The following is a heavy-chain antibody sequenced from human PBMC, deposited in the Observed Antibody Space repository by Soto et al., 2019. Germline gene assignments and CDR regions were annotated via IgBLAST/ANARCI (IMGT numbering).Heavy chain of an antibody. CDR2: ISILGDST. CDR3: ARDRAGTRTFPHNTFNL. D-gene: IGHD6-19*01. CDR1: GFSFNVYY. Sequence: QEQLAESGGGLVKPGGSLRLSCAASGFSFNVYYMTWIRQTPGSGLEWVASISILGDSTYYADSVKGRFTISRDNVQSSLYLQIDTLRPEDTAVYYCARDRAGTRTFPHNTFNLWGQGTTVPVAS. V-gene: IGHV3-11*01. J-gene: IGHJ3*01.